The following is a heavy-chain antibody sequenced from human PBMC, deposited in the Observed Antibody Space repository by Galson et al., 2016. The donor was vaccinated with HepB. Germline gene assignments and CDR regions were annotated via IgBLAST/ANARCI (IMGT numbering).Heavy chain of an antibody. CDR3: ASAPTITTIWGS. Sequence: SLRLSCAGSGITVTTNYISWVRQAPGKGLEWVAILYSGGTTVYADSVRGRFTISRDDSKNTVHLQMNSLRVEDTAMYFCASAPTITTIWGSWGQGTLVTVSS. J-gene: IGHJ5*02. CDR2: LYSGGTT. CDR1: GITVTTNY. V-gene: IGHV3-53*01. D-gene: IGHD5-24*01.